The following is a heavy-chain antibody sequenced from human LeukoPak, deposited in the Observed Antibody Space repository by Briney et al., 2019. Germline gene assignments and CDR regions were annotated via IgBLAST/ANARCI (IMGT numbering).Heavy chain of an antibody. CDR1: GFTFSSYW. V-gene: IGHV3-7*03. CDR3: ARADGHAHWFDP. Sequence: GGSLRLSCAASGFTFSSYWMSWVRQAPGKGLEWVANIKQDGRDKYYVDSVKGRFTISRDNAKNSLYLQMNSLRAEDTAVYYCARADGHAHWFDPWGQGTLVTVSS. J-gene: IGHJ5*02. CDR2: IKQDGRDK.